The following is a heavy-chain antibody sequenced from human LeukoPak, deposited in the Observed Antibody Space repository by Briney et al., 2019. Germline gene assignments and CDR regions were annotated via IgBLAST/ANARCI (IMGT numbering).Heavy chain of an antibody. Sequence: GGSLRLSCAASGFTFSSYWMHWVRQAPGKGLVWVSRISSDGSSTIYADSVKGRFTISRDNAKNTLYLQMNSLRAEDTAVYHCARDMRYSGYDDIDYWGQGTLVTVSS. CDR2: ISSDGSST. CDR3: ARDMRYSGYDDIDY. J-gene: IGHJ4*02. D-gene: IGHD5-12*01. V-gene: IGHV3-74*01. CDR1: GFTFSSYW.